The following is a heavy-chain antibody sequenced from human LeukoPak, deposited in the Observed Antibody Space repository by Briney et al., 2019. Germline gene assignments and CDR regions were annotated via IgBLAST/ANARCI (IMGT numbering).Heavy chain of an antibody. CDR2: IYSGGTT. V-gene: IGHV3-53*01. CDR3: ARDLYDH. CDR1: GFTVNSNY. Sequence: PGGSLRLSCAASGFTVNSNYMSWVRQAPGKGLEWVSVIYSGGTTYYADSVKGRFTVSRDNANNSLYLQMNSLRVEDTAVYYCARDLYDHWGQGTLVTVSS. J-gene: IGHJ5*02.